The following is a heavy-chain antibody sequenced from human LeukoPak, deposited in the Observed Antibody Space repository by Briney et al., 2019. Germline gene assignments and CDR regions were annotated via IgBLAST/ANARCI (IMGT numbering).Heavy chain of an antibody. CDR3: ARVGSGWSNIDY. Sequence: SETLSLTCTVSGGSISSSSYYWGWIRQPPGKGLEWIGSIYYSGSTYYNPSLKSRVTISVDTSKNQFSLKLSSVTAADTAVYYCARVGSGWSNIDYWGQGTLVTVSS. J-gene: IGHJ4*02. V-gene: IGHV4-39*01. CDR1: GGSISSSSYY. CDR2: IYYSGST. D-gene: IGHD6-19*01.